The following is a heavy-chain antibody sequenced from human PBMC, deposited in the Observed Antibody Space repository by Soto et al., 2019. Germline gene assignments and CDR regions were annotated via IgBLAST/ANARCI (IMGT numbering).Heavy chain of an antibody. V-gene: IGHV5-51*01. J-gene: IGHJ3*02. Sequence: PGESLKISCKGSGYSFTSYWISWVRQMPGKGLEWMGRIYPGDSHTRYSPSFQGQVTISADKSISTAYLQWSSLKASDTAMYYCARPITMVRGVIPAFDIWGQGTMVTVSS. CDR1: GYSFTSYW. CDR3: ARPITMVRGVIPAFDI. D-gene: IGHD3-10*01. CDR2: IYPGDSHT.